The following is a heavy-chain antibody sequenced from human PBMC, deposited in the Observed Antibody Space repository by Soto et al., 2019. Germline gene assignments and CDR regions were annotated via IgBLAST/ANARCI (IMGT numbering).Heavy chain of an antibody. V-gene: IGHV3-74*01. D-gene: IGHD6-19*01. Sequence: GGSLRLSCAASGFTFSNYWVHWVRQAPGKGLMWVSRINSDGTTINYADSVEGRFTISRDNAKNTLFLQMNSLRLVSSGWYGWFDPWGQGTLVTVSS. CDR1: GFTFSNYW. CDR2: INSDGTTI. CDR3: FDP. J-gene: IGHJ5*02.